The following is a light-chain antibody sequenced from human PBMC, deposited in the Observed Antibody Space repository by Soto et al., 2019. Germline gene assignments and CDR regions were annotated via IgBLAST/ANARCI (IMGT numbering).Light chain of an antibody. V-gene: IGKV1-39*01. CDR1: QSIGSL. Sequence: DIPMTQSPSSLSASVGDRVTITCRASQSIGSLLNWFQQKPGKAPNLLIYAASSLHSGVPTRFSGSGSGTDFTLTISSLQPEDIATFFCQQSYSSWTFGQGTKVEI. J-gene: IGKJ1*01. CDR2: AAS. CDR3: QQSYSSWT.